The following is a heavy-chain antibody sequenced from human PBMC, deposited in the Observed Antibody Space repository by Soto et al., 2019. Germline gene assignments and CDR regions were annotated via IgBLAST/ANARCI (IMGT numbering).Heavy chain of an antibody. Sequence: SETLSLTCTVSGGSISSGGYYWSWIRQHPGKGLEWIGYIYYSGSTYYNPSLKSRVTISVDTSKNQFSLKLSSVTAADTAVYYCARENTAMVGLDYWGQGTLVTVS. J-gene: IGHJ4*02. CDR1: GGSISSGGYY. CDR3: ARENTAMVGLDY. V-gene: IGHV4-31*03. D-gene: IGHD5-18*01. CDR2: IYYSGST.